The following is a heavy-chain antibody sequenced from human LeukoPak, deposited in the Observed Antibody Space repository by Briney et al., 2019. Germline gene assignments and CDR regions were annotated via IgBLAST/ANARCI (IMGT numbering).Heavy chain of an antibody. CDR2: LSAYSGNT. J-gene: IGHJ4*02. D-gene: IGHD3-22*01. CDR1: GYTFTSYG. Sequence: ASVKVSCKASGYTFTSYGISWVRQAPGQGLDWMGWLSAYSGNTNYAQKLQGRVTMTTDTSTSTAYMELRSLRSDDTAVYYCARSYDSSGYWKARFDYWGQGTLVTVSS. V-gene: IGHV1-18*01. CDR3: ARSYDSSGYWKARFDY.